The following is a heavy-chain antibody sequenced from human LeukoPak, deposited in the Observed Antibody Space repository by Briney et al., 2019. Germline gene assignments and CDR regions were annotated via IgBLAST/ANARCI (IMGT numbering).Heavy chain of an antibody. CDR2: ISSSSSYI. J-gene: IGHJ6*02. Sequence: GVSLRLSCSASGFTFSSYSMNWVRQAPGKGLEWVSSISSSSSYIYYADSVKGRFTISRDNAKNSLYLQMNSLRAEDTAVYYCARAIYYYGMDVWGQGTTVTVSS. CDR3: ARAIYYYGMDV. CDR1: GFTFSSYS. V-gene: IGHV3-21*01.